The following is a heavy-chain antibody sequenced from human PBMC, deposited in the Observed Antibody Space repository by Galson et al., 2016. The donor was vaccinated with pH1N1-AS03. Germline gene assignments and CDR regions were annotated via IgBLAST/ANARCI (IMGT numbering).Heavy chain of an antibody. Sequence: SAKVSCKASGYTFTGYYIHWVRQAPGQGLEWMGWINPNSGGTNSAQKFQGRVTMTRDTSISTAYMDLSRLRSDDTAVYYCARGSDSSNGYYHGMDVWGQGTTVTGSS. D-gene: IGHD6-13*01. V-gene: IGHV1-2*02. CDR2: INPNSGGT. CDR1: GYTFTGYY. CDR3: ARGSDSSNGYYHGMDV. J-gene: IGHJ6*02.